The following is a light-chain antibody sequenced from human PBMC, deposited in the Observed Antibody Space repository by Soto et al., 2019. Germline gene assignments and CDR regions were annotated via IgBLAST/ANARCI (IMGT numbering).Light chain of an antibody. CDR3: HQRQSWPRT. CDR2: DAS. Sequence: VLTQAAGILSWFPGDRGSLXCRASQYVNNRLAWYHQIPGQAPRLLIYDASIRADGTPARFSASGTATDFTPTISDVQPEDFAVYYRHQRQSWPRTFGEGTKVDIK. J-gene: IGKJ1*01. V-gene: IGKV3-11*01. CDR1: QYVNNR.